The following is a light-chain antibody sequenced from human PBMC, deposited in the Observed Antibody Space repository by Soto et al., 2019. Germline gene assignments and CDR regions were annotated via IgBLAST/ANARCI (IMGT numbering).Light chain of an antibody. CDR2: DVS. CDR1: SSDVVGYNY. J-gene: IGLJ2*01. V-gene: IGLV2-14*01. CDR3: SSYTSSITVV. Sequence: QSALTQPASVSGSPGQSITISCTGTSSDVVGYNYVSWYQQHLGKAPKLMIYDVSNRPSGVSNRFSGSKTGNTASLTISGIQAEDEDDYDCSSYTSSITVVFGGRTKLTVL.